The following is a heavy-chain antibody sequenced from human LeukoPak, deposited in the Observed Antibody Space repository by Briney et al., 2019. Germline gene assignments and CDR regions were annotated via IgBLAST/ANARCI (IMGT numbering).Heavy chain of an antibody. D-gene: IGHD5-12*01. CDR3: AKDDSGYDLGITDY. V-gene: IGHV3-33*06. CDR1: GFTFSSYG. J-gene: IGHJ4*02. Sequence: GRSLRLSCAASGFTFSSYGMHWVRQAPGKGLEWVAVIWYDGSNKYYADSVKGRFTISRDNSKNTLYLQMNSLRAEDTAVYYCAKDDSGYDLGITDYWGQGTLVTVSS. CDR2: IWYDGSNK.